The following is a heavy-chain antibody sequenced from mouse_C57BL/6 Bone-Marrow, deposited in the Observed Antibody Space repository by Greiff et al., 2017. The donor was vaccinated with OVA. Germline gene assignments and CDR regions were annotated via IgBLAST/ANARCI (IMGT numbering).Heavy chain of an antibody. V-gene: IGHV1-63*01. CDR2: IYPGGGYT. CDR1: GYTFTNYW. D-gene: IGHD2-1*01. J-gene: IGHJ3*01. Sequence: VQRVESGAELVRPGTSVKMSCKASGYTFTNYWIGWAKQRPGHGLEWIGDIYPGGGYTNYNEKFKGKATLTADKSSSTAYMQFSSLTSEDSAIYYCARSGGNPAWFAYWGQGTLVTVSA. CDR3: ARSGGNPAWFAY.